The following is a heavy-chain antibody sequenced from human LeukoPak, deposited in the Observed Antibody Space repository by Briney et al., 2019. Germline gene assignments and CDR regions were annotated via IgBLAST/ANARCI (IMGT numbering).Heavy chain of an antibody. Sequence: GGSLTLSCAASGLTVSDNYMSWVRQAPGKGLEWLSVIYPGGSTYYADSVQGRFTITRDNSKSTLILQMNSLRAEDTAVYHCARDREYNYGLDYWGRGTLVTVSS. CDR3: ARDREYNYGLDY. V-gene: IGHV3-66*01. CDR2: IYPGGST. CDR1: GLTVSDNY. D-gene: IGHD5-18*01. J-gene: IGHJ4*02.